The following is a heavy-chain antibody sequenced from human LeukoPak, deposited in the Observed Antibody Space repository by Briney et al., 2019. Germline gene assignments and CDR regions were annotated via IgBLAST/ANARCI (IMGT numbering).Heavy chain of an antibody. CDR2: ISGSGGST. CDR1: GFTFSSYA. CDR3: AKAPLYDSGSYLDY. D-gene: IGHD3-10*01. J-gene: IGHJ4*02. V-gene: IGHV3-23*01. Sequence: GGSLRLSCAASGFTFSSYAMSWVRQAPGKGLEWVSAISGSGGSTYYADSVKGRFTISRDNSKNTLYLQMNSLRAEDTAVFYCAKAPLYDSGSYLDYWGQGTLVTVSS.